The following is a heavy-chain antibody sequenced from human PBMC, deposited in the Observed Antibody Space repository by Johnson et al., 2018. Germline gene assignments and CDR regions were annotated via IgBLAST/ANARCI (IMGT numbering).Heavy chain of an antibody. CDR1: GFPFSSYG. V-gene: IGHV3-30*18. D-gene: IGHD3-10*01. CDR2: IADDGSNK. CDR3: AKGDYFGRSALAEYFQH. Sequence: VQLVESGGGVVQPGRSLRLSCAASGFPFSSYGMHWGRQAPGKGLEGVALIADDGSNKYYAASGKGRFTISRDNSKNTLYLQWNSPSAEDTAVYYCAKGDYFGRSALAEYFQHWGQGTLVTVSS. J-gene: IGHJ1*01.